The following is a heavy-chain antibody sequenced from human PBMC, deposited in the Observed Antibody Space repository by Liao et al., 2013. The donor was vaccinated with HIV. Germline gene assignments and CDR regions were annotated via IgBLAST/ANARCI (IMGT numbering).Heavy chain of an antibody. CDR2: INHSGST. CDR3: ARETYDILNGYLGL. CDR1: GGSFSGYY. Sequence: QVQLQQWGAGLLKPSETLSLTCAVYGGSFSGYYWSWIRQPPGKGLEWIGEINHSGSTNYNPSLKSLFTISVDTSKNHFSLKLISVTAADTAVYYCARETYDILNGYLGLWGQGTLVTVSS. D-gene: IGHD3-9*01. V-gene: IGHV4-34*01. J-gene: IGHJ4*02.